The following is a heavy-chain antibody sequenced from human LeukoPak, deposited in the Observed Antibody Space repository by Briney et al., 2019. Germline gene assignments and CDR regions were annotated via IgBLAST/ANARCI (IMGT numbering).Heavy chain of an antibody. CDR1: GYTFTKYG. V-gene: IGHV1-18*01. D-gene: IGHD3-22*01. Sequence: ASVKVSCTASGYTFTKYGITWVRQAPGQGLEWMGWISPYNGNRNYAQKLQDRVTMTTDTSTSTAYMELRSLRSEGTAVYYCARDDDRAREIDYWGQGTLVIVSS. CDR2: ISPYNGNR. J-gene: IGHJ4*02. CDR3: ARDDDRAREIDY.